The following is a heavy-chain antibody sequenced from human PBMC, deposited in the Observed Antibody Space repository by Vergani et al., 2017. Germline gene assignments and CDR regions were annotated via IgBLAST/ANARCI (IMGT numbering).Heavy chain of an antibody. CDR1: GFTFSDSA. V-gene: IGHV3-73*02. CDR3: TTAWGLYYLHGECFQY. D-gene: IGHD3-10*01. J-gene: IGHJ1*01. CDR2: IRSKANIYAT. Sequence: EVQLVESGGGLVQPGGSLKLSCAASGFTFSDSAMHWVRQASGKGLEWVGRIRSKANIYATTYAASVKGRFTISRDDSKNTLFLQMNSLKDEDTAVYYCTTAWGLYYLHGECFQYWGRGTLVSVSS.